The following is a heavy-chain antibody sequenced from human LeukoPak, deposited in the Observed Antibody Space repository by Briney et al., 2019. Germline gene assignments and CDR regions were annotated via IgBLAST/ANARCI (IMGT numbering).Heavy chain of an antibody. V-gene: IGHV1-69*13. D-gene: IGHD3-22*01. CDR2: IIPIFGTA. CDR3: ARQRYYYDSSGLSAQYYFDY. Sequence: SVKVSCKASGGTFSSYAISWVRQAPGQGLEWMGGIIPIFGTANYAQKFQGRVTITADESTSTAYMELSSLRSEDTAVYYCARQRYYYDSSGLSAQYYFDYWGQGTLVTVSS. J-gene: IGHJ4*02. CDR1: GGTFSSYA.